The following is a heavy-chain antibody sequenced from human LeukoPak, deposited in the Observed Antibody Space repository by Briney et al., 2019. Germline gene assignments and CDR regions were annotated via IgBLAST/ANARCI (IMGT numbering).Heavy chain of an antibody. CDR2: TGTSGTTI. CDR3: ARERGVVTATLYDY. CDR1: GFTFTDYY. J-gene: IGHJ4*02. V-gene: IGHV3-11*04. D-gene: IGHD2-21*02. Sequence: KTGGSLRLSCAASGFTFTDYYMSWIRQAPGKGLEWVSYTGTSGTTIYYADSVKGRFTISRDNAKNSLYLQMNSLRAEDTAVYYCARERGVVTATLYDYWGQGTLVTVSS.